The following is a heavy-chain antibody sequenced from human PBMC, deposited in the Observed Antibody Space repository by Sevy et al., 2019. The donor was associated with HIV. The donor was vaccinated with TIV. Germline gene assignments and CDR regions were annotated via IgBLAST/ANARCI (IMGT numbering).Heavy chain of an antibody. CDR1: GYTLTGLS. D-gene: IGHD3-22*01. J-gene: IGHJ4*02. CDR3: ATAREYYQDSSGYLDF. V-gene: IGHV1-24*01. CDR2: FDPEDGET. Sequence: ASVKVSCKVSGYTLTGLSMHWVRQAPGKGLEWMGRFDPEDGETIYAKNFQGRVTLTEDTSRDTAYMELSSLRYEDTAGYYCATAREYYQDSSGYLDFWGQGTLVTVSS.